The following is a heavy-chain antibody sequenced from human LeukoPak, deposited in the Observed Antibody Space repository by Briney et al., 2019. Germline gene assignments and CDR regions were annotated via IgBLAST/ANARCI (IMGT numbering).Heavy chain of an antibody. CDR3: ARVGYCGGDCYWDAFDI. CDR2: ISSSGSTI. Sequence: PGGSLRLSCAASGFTFSNYWMGWVRQAPGKGLEWVSYISSSGSTIYYADSVKGRFTISRDNAKNSLYLQMNSLRSEDTAVYYCARVGYCGGDCYWDAFDIWGQGTMVTVSS. J-gene: IGHJ3*02. V-gene: IGHV3-48*04. D-gene: IGHD2-21*02. CDR1: GFTFSNYW.